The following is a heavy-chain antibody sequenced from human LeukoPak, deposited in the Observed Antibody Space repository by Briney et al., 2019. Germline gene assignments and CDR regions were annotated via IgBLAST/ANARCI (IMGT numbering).Heavy chain of an antibody. CDR1: GGTFSSYA. Sequence: GASVKVSCKASGGTFSSYAISWVRQAPGQGLEWMGRIIPILGIANYAQKFQGRVTITADKSTSTAYMELSSLRSEDTAVYYCAICTKLGALMGYFDYWGQETLVTVSS. CDR3: AICTKLGALMGYFDY. V-gene: IGHV1-69*04. D-gene: IGHD1-26*01. CDR2: IIPILGIA. J-gene: IGHJ4*02.